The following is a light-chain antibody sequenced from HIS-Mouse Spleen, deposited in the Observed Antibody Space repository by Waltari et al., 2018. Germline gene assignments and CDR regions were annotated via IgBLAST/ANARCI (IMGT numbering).Light chain of an antibody. J-gene: IGLJ2*01. V-gene: IGLV3-21*03. CDR3: QVWDSSSDHPV. CDR1: NIGSKS. CDR2: DDR. Sequence: SYVQTQPPSVSVAPGKTARITCGGNNIGSKSVHWYQQKPGQAPGLVVYDDRDRPSGMPGRFSGSNSGNTATLTISRVEAGDEADYYCQVWDSSSDHPVFGGGTKLTVL.